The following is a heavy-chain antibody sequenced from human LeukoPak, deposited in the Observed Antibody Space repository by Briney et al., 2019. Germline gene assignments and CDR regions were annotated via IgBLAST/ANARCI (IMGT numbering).Heavy chain of an antibody. D-gene: IGHD6-6*01. J-gene: IGHJ4*02. CDR2: ISAYNGNT. CDR1: GYTFTGYY. CDR3: AREEHIAARPLSFDY. V-gene: IGHV1-18*04. Sequence: ASVKVSCKASGYTFTGYYMHWVRQAPGQGLEWMGWISAYNGNTNYAQKLQGRVTMTTDTSTSTAYMKLRSLRSDDTAVYYCAREEHIAARPLSFDYWGQGTLVTVSS.